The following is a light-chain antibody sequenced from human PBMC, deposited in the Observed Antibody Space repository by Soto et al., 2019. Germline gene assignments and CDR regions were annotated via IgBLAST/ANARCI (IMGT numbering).Light chain of an antibody. Sequence: QPVLTQSSSASASLGSSVKLTCTLSSGHRSYIIAWHQQQPGKAPRYLMKLDGSGSYNKGSGVPDRFSGSSSGADRYLTISNLQFEDEADYYCETWDTNTWVFGGGTKLTVL. J-gene: IGLJ3*02. CDR3: ETWDTNTWV. CDR2: LDGSGSY. V-gene: IGLV4-60*02. CDR1: SGHRSYI.